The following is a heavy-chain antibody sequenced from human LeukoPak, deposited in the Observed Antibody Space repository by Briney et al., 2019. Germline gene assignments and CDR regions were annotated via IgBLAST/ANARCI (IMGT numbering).Heavy chain of an antibody. D-gene: IGHD3-10*01. V-gene: IGHV3-74*01. CDR3: AREGKNEDYYMDV. CDR1: GFSLSTFW. CDR2: IDYDGTTT. J-gene: IGHJ6*03. Sequence: GGSLRLSCAASGFSLSTFWMHWVRQAPGKGLVWVSRIDYDGTTTTYADSVKGRFTITRDNAKNSLYLQMNSLRAEDTAVYYCAREGKNEDYYMDVWGKGTTVTVSS.